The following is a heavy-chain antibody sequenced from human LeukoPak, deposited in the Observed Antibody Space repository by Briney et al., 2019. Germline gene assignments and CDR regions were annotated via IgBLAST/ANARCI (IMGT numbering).Heavy chain of an antibody. CDR3: AINYGDYSPDS. Sequence: SETLSLTCTVSGGSITSYYWSWIRQPPGKGLEWIGYIYYSGGNNYNPSLKSRVTMSVDTSKNQFSLMLTSVTAADTAVYYCAINYGDYSPDSWGQGTLVTVSS. J-gene: IGHJ4*02. V-gene: IGHV4-59*01. CDR2: IYYSGGN. CDR1: GGSITSYY. D-gene: IGHD4-17*01.